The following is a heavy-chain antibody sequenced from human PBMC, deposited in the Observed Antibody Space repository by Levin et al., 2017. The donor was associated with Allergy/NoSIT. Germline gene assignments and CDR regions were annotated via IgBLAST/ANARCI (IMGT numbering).Heavy chain of an antibody. V-gene: IGHV3-23*01. D-gene: IGHD2-15*01. CDR3: AKELISCSGGACYSTGFDI. Sequence: PGESLKISCAASGFTFSSNAMSWVRQAPGKGLEWVSAISGSGDSTFYADSVKGRFTISRDNSKNTLYLQMNSLRVEDTAVYHCAKELISCSGGACYSTGFDIWGQGTMVTVSS. CDR1: GFTFSSNA. CDR2: ISGSGDST. J-gene: IGHJ3*02.